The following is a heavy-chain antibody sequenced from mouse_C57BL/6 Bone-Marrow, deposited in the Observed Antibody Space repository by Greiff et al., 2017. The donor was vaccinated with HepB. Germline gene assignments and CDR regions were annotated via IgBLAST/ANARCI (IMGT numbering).Heavy chain of an antibody. CDR1: GFTFSDFY. J-gene: IGHJ4*01. CDR2: SRNKANDDTT. Sequence: EVMLVESGGGLVQSGRSLRLSCATSGFTFSDFYMEWVRQAPGKGLEWIAASRNKANDDTTEYSASVKGRFIVSRDTSPSILYLQMNALRAEDTAMYYCARDEGATEAMDYWGQGTSVTVSS. V-gene: IGHV7-1*01. CDR3: ARDEGATEAMDY.